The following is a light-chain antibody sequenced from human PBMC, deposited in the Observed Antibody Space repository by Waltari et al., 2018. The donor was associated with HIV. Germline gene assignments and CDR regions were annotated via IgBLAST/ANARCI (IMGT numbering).Light chain of an antibody. CDR3: TSYTSGSTLVM. V-gene: IGLV2-14*01. CDR2: EVI. CDR1: SSDVGGYNS. Sequence: QSALTQPASVSGSPGQSITISCTGISSDVGGYNSVSWYQHHPSKAPKLLISEVINRPPGVSNRFSASKSGNTASLTISGLQPEDEADDYCTSYTSGSTLVMFGGGTKLTVL. J-gene: IGLJ3*02.